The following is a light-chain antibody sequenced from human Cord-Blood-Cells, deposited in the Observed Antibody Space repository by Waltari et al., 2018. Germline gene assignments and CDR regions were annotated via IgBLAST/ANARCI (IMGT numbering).Light chain of an antibody. V-gene: IGLV2-14*01. Sequence: QSALTQPASVSGSPGQSITISCTGTSSDVGGYNYVSWYQQHPGKAPKLMIYDVSHRPSGVSNRFSGSKSCNTASLTISGLQAEDEADYCCSSYTSSSTYVFGTGTKVTVL. J-gene: IGLJ1*01. CDR1: SSDVGGYNY. CDR3: SSYTSSSTYV. CDR2: DVS.